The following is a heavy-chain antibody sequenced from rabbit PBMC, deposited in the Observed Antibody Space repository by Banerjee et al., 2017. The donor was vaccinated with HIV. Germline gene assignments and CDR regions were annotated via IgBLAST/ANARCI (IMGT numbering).Heavy chain of an antibody. V-gene: IGHV1S45*01. CDR1: GFSFSSRHW. Sequence: QEQLEESGGDLVKPEGSLTLTCTASGFSFSSRHWICWVRQAPGKGLEWIACINTSSGNTVYASWAKGRFTISKTSSTTVTLQMTSLTAADTATYFCARSPNDGCGHCSFNLWGPGTLVTVS. CDR3: ARSPNDGCGHCSFNL. J-gene: IGHJ4*01. CDR2: INTSSGNT. D-gene: IGHD1-1*01.